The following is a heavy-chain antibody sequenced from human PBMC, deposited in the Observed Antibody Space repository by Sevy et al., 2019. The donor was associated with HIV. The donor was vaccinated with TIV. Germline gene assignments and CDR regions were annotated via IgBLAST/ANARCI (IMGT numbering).Heavy chain of an antibody. CDR1: AFTFSDYA. V-gene: IGHV3-9*01. Sequence: GGSLRLSCAASAFTFSDYAMHWVRQVPGKGLEWVSGISWNSEAVGYADSVKGRFTISRDNAHHSLYLQLNSLRVEDTALYYCVRAQVYCYTNTCYGGSVNAFDVWGRGTMVTVSS. CDR3: VRAQVYCYTNTCYGGSVNAFDV. CDR2: ISWNSEAV. D-gene: IGHD3-16*02. J-gene: IGHJ3*01.